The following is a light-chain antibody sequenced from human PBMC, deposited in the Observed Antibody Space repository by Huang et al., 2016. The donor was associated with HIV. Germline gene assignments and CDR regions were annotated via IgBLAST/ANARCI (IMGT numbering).Light chain of an antibody. J-gene: IGKJ4*01. Sequence: DIVMTQTPLSLSVTPGQPASISCKSSQSLLHSDGETYLSWYRHKPGQSPQLLIYGVSNRFSGVPDRFSGSGSGTDFTLRISRVEAEDVGVYYCMQRTQRPLTFGGGTKVEIK. CDR2: GVS. CDR1: QSLLHSDGETY. CDR3: MQRTQRPLT. V-gene: IGKV2D-29*02.